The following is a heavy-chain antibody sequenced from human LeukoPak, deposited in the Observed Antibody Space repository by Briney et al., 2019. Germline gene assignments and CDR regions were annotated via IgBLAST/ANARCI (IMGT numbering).Heavy chain of an antibody. V-gene: IGHV3-9*01. CDR2: ISWNSGSI. D-gene: IGHD2-2*01. CDR3: AKDGGVVPAAWLDP. Sequence: GGSLRLSCAASGFTFDDYGMSWVRQVPGKGLEWVSGISWNSGSIGYADSVKGRFTISRDNAKNSLYLQMNSLRAEDTALYYCAKDGGVVPAAWLDPWGQGTLVTVSS. J-gene: IGHJ5*02. CDR1: GFTFDDYG.